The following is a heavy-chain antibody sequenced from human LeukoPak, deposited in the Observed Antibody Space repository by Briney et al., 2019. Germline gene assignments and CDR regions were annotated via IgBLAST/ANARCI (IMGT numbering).Heavy chain of an antibody. D-gene: IGHD3-3*01. CDR2: IIPIFCTA. V-gene: IGHV1-69*05. CDR1: VGTFSSYA. J-gene: IGHJ4*02. Sequence: SVKVSCKASVGTFSSYAISWVRQAPGQGLEWMGGIIPIFCTANYAQKFQGRVTITTDESTSTAYMELSSLRSEDTAVYYCARHSHNYDFWSGYPLDYWGQGTLVTVSS. CDR3: ARHSHNYDFWSGYPLDY.